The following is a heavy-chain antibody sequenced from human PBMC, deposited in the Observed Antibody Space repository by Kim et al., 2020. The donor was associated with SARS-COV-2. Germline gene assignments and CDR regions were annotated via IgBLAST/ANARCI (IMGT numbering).Heavy chain of an antibody. Sequence: SETLSLTCTVSGGSISSYYWSWIRQPPGKGLEWIGYIYYSGSTNYNPSLKSRVTISVDTSKNQFSLKLSSVTAADTAVYYCAGAGVTTHYWYFDLWGRGTLVTVSS. J-gene: IGHJ2*01. D-gene: IGHD4-17*01. V-gene: IGHV4-59*01. CDR2: IYYSGST. CDR3: AGAGVTTHYWYFDL. CDR1: GGSISSYY.